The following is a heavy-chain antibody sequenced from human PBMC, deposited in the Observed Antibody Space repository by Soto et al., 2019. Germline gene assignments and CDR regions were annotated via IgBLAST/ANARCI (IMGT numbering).Heavy chain of an antibody. CDR2: INHSGST. CDR1: GGSFSGYY. J-gene: IGHJ6*03. CDR3: ARGRIVRGYEYYYYYMDV. Sequence: PSETLSLTCAVYGGSFSGYYWSWIRQPPGKGLEWIGEINHSGSTNYNPSLKSRVTISVDTSKNQFSLKLSSVTAADTAVYYCARGRIVRGYEYYYYYMDVWGKGTTVTVSS. V-gene: IGHV4-34*01. D-gene: IGHD5-12*01.